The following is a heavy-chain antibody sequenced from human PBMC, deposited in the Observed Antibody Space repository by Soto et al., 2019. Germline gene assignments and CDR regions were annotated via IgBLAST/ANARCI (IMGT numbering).Heavy chain of an antibody. J-gene: IGHJ4*02. D-gene: IGHD3-22*01. CDR3: ARDSLSGYYFDY. CDR2: TYHSGGT. V-gene: IGHV4-30-2*01. CDR1: GDSISSRGYS. Sequence: QLQLQESGSGLVKLSQTLSLTCVVSGDSISSRGYSWNWIRQPPGKGLEWIGHTYHSGGTLYNPSLDSRVTISVDKSKNQFSLRLTSVTAADTAVYYCARDSLSGYYFDYWGQGTLVTVSS.